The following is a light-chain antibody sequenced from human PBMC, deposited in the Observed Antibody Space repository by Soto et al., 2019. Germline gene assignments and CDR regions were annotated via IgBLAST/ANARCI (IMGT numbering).Light chain of an antibody. CDR2: EVT. Sequence: QSALTQPPSAPGSPGQSVTISCTGTSSDVGGYNFVSWYQQHPGKAPKLIIYEVTKRPSGVPDRFSGSKSGNTASLTVSGLQAEDEADYYCSSYAGSNNLVVFGGGTKLTVL. CDR3: SSYAGSNNLVV. CDR1: SSDVGGYNF. J-gene: IGLJ2*01. V-gene: IGLV2-8*01.